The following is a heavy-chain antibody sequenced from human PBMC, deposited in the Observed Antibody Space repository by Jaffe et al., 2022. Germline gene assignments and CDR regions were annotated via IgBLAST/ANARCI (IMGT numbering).Heavy chain of an antibody. V-gene: IGHV1-46*03. J-gene: IGHJ1*01. CDR1: GYTFTSYY. CDR3: ARVDSSGWHNRDHLEYFQH. Sequence: QVQLVQSGAEVKKPGASVKVSCKASGYTFTSYYMHWVRQAPGQGLEWMGIINPSGGSTSYAQKFQGRVTMTRDTSTSTVYMELSSLRSEDTAVYYCARVDSSGWHNRDHLEYFQHWGQGTLVTVSS. D-gene: IGHD6-19*01. CDR2: INPSGGST.